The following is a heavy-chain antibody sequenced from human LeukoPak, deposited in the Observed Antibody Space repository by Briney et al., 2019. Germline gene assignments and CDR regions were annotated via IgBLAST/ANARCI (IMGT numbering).Heavy chain of an antibody. CDR1: GGSVSSGSYY. CDR2: IYYSGST. Sequence: PSETLSLTCTVSGGSVSSGSYYWSWIRQHPGKGLEWIGYIYYSGSTYYNPSLKSRVTISVGTSKNQFSLKLSSVTAADTAVYYCASLRDYYDSSGYTYYFDYWGQGTLVTVSS. D-gene: IGHD3-22*01. J-gene: IGHJ4*02. V-gene: IGHV4-31*03. CDR3: ASLRDYYDSSGYTYYFDY.